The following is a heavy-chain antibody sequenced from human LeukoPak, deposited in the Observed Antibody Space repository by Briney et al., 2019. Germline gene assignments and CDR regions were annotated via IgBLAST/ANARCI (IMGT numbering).Heavy chain of an antibody. CDR1: GFTFSSYA. Sequence: GGSLRLSCAASGFTFSSYAMHWVRQAPGKGLEWVAVISYDGSNKYYADSVKGRFTISRDNSKNTLYLQMNSLRAEDTAVYYCTHERSDPWGQGTLVTVSS. CDR3: THERSDP. CDR2: ISYDGSNK. V-gene: IGHV3-30-3*01. J-gene: IGHJ5*02.